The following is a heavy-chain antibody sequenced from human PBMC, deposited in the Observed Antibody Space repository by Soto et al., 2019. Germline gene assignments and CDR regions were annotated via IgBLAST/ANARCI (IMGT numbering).Heavy chain of an antibody. Sequence: GAAVKVSCKASGGTFSSYAISWVRQAPGQGLDGMGGVIPIFGTANYAQKFQGRVTITADESTSKAYMELSSLGSEDTAVYCCARDMIVYYYDSSGYPDAFDIWGQGTMVTVSS. V-gene: IGHV1-69*13. CDR1: GGTFSSYA. D-gene: IGHD3-22*01. CDR2: VIPIFGTA. J-gene: IGHJ3*02. CDR3: ARDMIVYYYDSSGYPDAFDI.